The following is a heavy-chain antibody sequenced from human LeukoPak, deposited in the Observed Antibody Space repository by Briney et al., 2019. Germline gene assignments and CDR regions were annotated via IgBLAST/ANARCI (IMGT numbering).Heavy chain of an antibody. J-gene: IGHJ4*02. Sequence: GGSLRLSCVASGFTFSSHAASWFRQAPGRGLEWVSTIGLGGTDTYYADSVRGRFTISKDSSKTTLQMNSLSAEDTAIYYCARGSYRLGGFWDYYFDYWGQGALVTVSS. CDR3: ARGSYRLGGFWDYYFDY. D-gene: IGHD3-16*01. V-gene: IGHV3-23*01. CDR1: GFTFSSHA. CDR2: IGLGGTDT.